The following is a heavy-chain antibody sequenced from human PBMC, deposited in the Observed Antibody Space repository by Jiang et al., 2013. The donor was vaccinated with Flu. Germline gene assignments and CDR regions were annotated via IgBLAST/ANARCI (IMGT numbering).Heavy chain of an antibody. CDR3: ARAIAGTVADFDY. CDR2: FFYSGST. D-gene: IGHD1-14*01. V-gene: IGHV4-59*01. Sequence: GLVKPSETLALTCSVSGGSINSYYWSWFRQPPGKGLEWIGYFFYSGSTNYNPSLKSRVTISVDTSRKQVSLKLTSVTAADTAVYYCARAIAGTVADFDYWGQGTLVTVSS. CDR1: GGSINSYY. J-gene: IGHJ4*02.